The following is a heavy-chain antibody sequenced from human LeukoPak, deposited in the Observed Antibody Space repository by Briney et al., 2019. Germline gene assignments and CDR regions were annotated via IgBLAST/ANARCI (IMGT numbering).Heavy chain of an antibody. J-gene: IGHJ4*02. CDR2: IGHTET. Sequence: GGSLRLSCAASGFPFETNAMSWVRQAPGKGLEWVSTIGHTETFYADSVTGRFTISRDDSKNTVYLHMHSLRVEDTAVYYCAKDWIQFNRVFDCFDSWGQGTLVTVSS. CDR3: AKDWIQFNRVFDCFDS. D-gene: IGHD2-21*01. V-gene: IGHV3-23*01. CDR1: GFPFETNA.